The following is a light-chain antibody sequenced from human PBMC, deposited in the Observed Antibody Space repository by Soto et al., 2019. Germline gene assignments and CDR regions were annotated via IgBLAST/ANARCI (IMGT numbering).Light chain of an antibody. CDR2: DVT. CDR1: SIDAGGYNF. Sequence: QSALTQPPSASGSPGQSVTISCTGTSIDAGGYNFVSWYHQHPGKAPKLMIYDVTKRPSGVPDRFSGSKSGNTASLTVSGLQAEDEADYYCSSYAGTHIVFGTGTKVTVL. V-gene: IGLV2-8*01. CDR3: SSYAGTHIV. J-gene: IGLJ1*01.